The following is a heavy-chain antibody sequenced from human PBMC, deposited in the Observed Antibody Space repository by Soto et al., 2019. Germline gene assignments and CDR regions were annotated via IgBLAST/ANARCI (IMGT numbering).Heavy chain of an antibody. V-gene: IGHV3-72*01. CDR1: GFTFSDYY. CDR2: SRDKGNSYST. J-gene: IGHJ4*02. Sequence: EVQLVESGGGLVQPGGSLRLSCAGSGFTFSDYYIDWVRQAPGKGLEWVGRSRDKGNSYSTDYAASVKGRFTISRDASKNSLFLQMNSLKTEDTDLYYCTRSITGTTSSDYWGQGTLVTVSS. CDR3: TRSITGTTSSDY. D-gene: IGHD1-7*01.